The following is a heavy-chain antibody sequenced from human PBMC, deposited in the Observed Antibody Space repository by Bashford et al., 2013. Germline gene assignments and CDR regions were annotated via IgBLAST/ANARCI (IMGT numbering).Heavy chain of an antibody. CDR3: ARYCSSTSCYAPDEIGRDAFDI. CDR1: GYTFTGYY. D-gene: IGHD2-2*01. CDR2: INPNSGGT. Sequence: ASVKVSCKASGYTFTGYYMHWVRQAPGQGLEWMGWINPNSGGTNYAQKFQGRVTMTRDTSISTAYMELSRLRSDDTAVYYCARYCSSTSCYAPDEIGRDAFDIWAKGQWSPSPQ. V-gene: IGHV1-2*02. J-gene: IGHJ3*02.